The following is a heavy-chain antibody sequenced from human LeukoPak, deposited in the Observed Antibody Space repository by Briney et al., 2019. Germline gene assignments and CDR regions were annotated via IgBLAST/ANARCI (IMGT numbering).Heavy chain of an antibody. Sequence: GGSLRLSCAASGFTFSSYSMNWVRQAPGKGLEWVSSISSSSSYIYYADSVKGRFTISRDNAKNSLYLQMNSLRAEDTAVYNCARVDTAMVWPDYWGQGTLVTVSS. CDR1: GFTFSSYS. CDR2: ISSSSSYI. CDR3: ARVDTAMVWPDY. V-gene: IGHV3-21*01. D-gene: IGHD5-18*01. J-gene: IGHJ4*02.